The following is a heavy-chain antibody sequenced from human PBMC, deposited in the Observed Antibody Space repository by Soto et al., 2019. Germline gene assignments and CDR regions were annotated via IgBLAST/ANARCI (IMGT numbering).Heavy chain of an antibody. CDR2: IKSKTDGGTT. V-gene: IGHV3-15*01. J-gene: IGHJ6*02. CDR1: GFTFSNAW. CDR3: ARVNAWGEMATISYYYYGMDV. D-gene: IGHD5-12*01. Sequence: GGSLRLSCAASGFTFSNAWMSWVRQAPGKGLEWVGRIKSKTDGGTTDYATPVKGRFTISRDDSKNTLFLQMNSQKTEDTALYYCARVNAWGEMATISYYYYGMDVWGQGTTVTVSS.